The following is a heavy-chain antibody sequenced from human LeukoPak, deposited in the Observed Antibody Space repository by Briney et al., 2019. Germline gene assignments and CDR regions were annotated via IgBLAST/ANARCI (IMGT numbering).Heavy chain of an antibody. D-gene: IGHD2-21*02. CDR1: GFTVSPNY. CDR2: IFSGEST. CDR3: ARARRGGDFDSYFDY. Sequence: GGSLRLSCAASGFTVSPNYMSWVRQAPGTGLEWVSFIFSGESTYYADSVKGRFTISRDKSKNTLFLQMNSLRVDDTAAYYCARARRGGDFDSYFDYWGQGTLVTVSS. V-gene: IGHV3-66*01. J-gene: IGHJ4*02.